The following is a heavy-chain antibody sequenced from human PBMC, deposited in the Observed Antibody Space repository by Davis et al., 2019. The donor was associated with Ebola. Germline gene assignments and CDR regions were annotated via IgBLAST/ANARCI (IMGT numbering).Heavy chain of an antibody. D-gene: IGHD2-21*02. Sequence: GESLKISCAASGFTFRSYGMHWVRQAPGKGLEWVAVIWYDGSKKYYSDSVKGRFTISRDNSDNMLYLKMNSLRAEDTAVYYCAMPDCSGADCLSVYIKSWGQGTLVTVSS. CDR3: AMPDCSGADCLSVYIKS. V-gene: IGHV3-33*01. CDR1: GFTFRSYG. CDR2: IWYDGSKK. J-gene: IGHJ4*02.